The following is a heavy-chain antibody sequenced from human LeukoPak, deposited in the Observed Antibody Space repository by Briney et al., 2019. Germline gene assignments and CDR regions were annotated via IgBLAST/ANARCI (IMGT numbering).Heavy chain of an antibody. CDR1: GYTFTSYA. V-gene: IGHV7-4-1*02. J-gene: IGHJ4*02. CDR2: INTNTGNP. D-gene: IGHD3-10*01. CDR3: ARGDHHYGSGPFDY. Sequence: ASVKVSCKASGYTFTSYAMNWVRQAPGQGLEWMGWINTNTGNPTYAQGFTGRFVFSLDTSVSTAYLQLSSLKAEDTAVYYCARGDHHYGSGPFDYWGQGTLVTVSS.